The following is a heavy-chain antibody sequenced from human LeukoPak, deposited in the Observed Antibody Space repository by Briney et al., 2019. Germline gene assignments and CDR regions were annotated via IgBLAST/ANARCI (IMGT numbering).Heavy chain of an antibody. CDR3: ARSPSYYDTVPGNYYFDY. CDR2: IKQDGSEK. V-gene: IGHV3-7*03. CDR1: GFTFSSYW. Sequence: GGSLRLSCAASGFTFSSYWMSWVRQAPGKGLEWVANIKQDGSEKYYVDSVKGRFTISRDNAKNSLYLQMNSLRAEDTAVYYCARSPSYYDTVPGNYYFDYWGQGTLVTVSS. D-gene: IGHD3-9*01. J-gene: IGHJ4*02.